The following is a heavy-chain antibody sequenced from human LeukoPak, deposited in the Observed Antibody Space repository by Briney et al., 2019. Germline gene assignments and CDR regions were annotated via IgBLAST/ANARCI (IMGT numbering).Heavy chain of an antibody. Sequence: SETLSLTCSVSGGSIRTSTYYWGWIRQAPGKGLEWIGTIFHNGGTYYSPSLKSRVTISVDTSKNQFSLKLSSVTAADTAVYYCARVGYYDFPYYYYYMDVWGKGTTVTVSS. V-gene: IGHV4-39*07. CDR3: ARVGYYDFPYYYYYMDV. D-gene: IGHD3-3*01. CDR1: GGSIRTSTYY. CDR2: IFHNGGT. J-gene: IGHJ6*03.